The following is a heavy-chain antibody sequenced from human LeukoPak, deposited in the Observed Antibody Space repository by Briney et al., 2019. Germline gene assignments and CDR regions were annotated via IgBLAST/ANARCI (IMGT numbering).Heavy chain of an antibody. CDR3: ARSVAGYSSGWYPLGY. CDR2: INPNSGGT. D-gene: IGHD6-19*01. V-gene: IGHV1-2*02. Sequence: ASVKVSCKASGYTFTGYYMHWLRQAPGQGLEWMGWINPNSGGTNYAQKFQGRVTMTRDTSISTAYMELSRLRSDDTAVYYCARSVAGYSSGWYPLGYWGQGTLVTVSS. CDR1: GYTFTGYY. J-gene: IGHJ4*02.